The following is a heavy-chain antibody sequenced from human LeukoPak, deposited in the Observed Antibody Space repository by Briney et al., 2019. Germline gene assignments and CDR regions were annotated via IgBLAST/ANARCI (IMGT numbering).Heavy chain of an antibody. CDR2: IYYSGST. V-gene: IGHV4-39*01. Sequence: PSETLSLTCTVSGGSISSSSYYWGWLRQPPGKGLEWIGSIYYSGSTYYNPSLKSRVTISVDTSKNQFSLKLSSVTAADTAVYYCARYVYYYYYMDVWGKGTTVTVSS. D-gene: IGHD3-10*02. CDR3: ARYVYYYYYMDV. CDR1: GGSISSSSYY. J-gene: IGHJ6*03.